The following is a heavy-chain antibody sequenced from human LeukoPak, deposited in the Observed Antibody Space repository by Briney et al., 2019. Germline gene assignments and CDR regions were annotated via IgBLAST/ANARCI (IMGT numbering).Heavy chain of an antibody. CDR3: ARAKEIYGDYGRRWFDP. Sequence: PSETLSLTCIVSGVSISSYYCSWIRQPPGKALEWIGNIYYSGSTNYNPSFKSRVTISVDTSKNQCSLKLSSVTAADTAVYYCARAKEIYGDYGRRWFDPWGQGTWSPSPQ. J-gene: IGHJ5*02. V-gene: IGHV4-59*08. CDR2: IYYSGST. D-gene: IGHD4-17*01. CDR1: GVSISSYY.